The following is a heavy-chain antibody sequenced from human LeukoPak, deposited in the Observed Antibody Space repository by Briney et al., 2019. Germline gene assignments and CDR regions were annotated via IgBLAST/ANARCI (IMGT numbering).Heavy chain of an antibody. CDR1: GYTFTDYY. J-gene: IGHJ3*02. D-gene: IGHD2-2*01. Sequence: ASVKVSCKASGYTFTDYYMHWVRQAPGQGLEWMGRIKPNSGGTNYAQKFQGRVTITADKSTSTAYMELSSLRSEDTAVYYCARVRLGYCSSTSCYAYAFDIWGQGTMVTVSS. CDR3: ARVRLGYCSSTSCYAYAFDI. V-gene: IGHV1-2*06. CDR2: IKPNSGGT.